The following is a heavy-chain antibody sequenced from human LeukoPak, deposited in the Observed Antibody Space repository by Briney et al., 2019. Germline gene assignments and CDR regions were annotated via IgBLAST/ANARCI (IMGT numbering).Heavy chain of an antibody. CDR1: GGTFSSYA. Sequence: SVKVSCKASGGTFSSYAISWVRQAPGQGLEWMGGIIPIFGTANYAQKFQGRVTITADESTSTAYMELSSLRSEDTAVYYCARPPPYSNYVDAFDIWGQGTMVTVSS. J-gene: IGHJ3*02. V-gene: IGHV1-69*13. D-gene: IGHD4-11*01. CDR3: ARPPPYSNYVDAFDI. CDR2: IIPIFGTA.